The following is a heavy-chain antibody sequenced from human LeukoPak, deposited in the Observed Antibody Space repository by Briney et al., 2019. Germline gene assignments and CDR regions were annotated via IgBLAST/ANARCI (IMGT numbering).Heavy chain of an antibody. CDR2: INHSGST. Sequence: PSETLSLTCAVYGGSFSGYYWSWIRQPPGKGLEWIGEINHSGSTNYNPSLKSRVTISVDTSKNQFSLKLSSVTAADTAVYYCARGRGIAARRPPNYWYFDLWGRGTLVTVSS. D-gene: IGHD6-6*01. V-gene: IGHV4-34*01. CDR1: GGSFSGYY. CDR3: ARGRGIAARRPPNYWYFDL. J-gene: IGHJ2*01.